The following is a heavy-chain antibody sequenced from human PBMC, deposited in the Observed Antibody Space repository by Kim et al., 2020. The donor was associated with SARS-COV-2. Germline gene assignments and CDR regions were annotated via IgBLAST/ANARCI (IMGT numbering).Heavy chain of an antibody. CDR2: IDSSGDST. V-gene: IGHV3-23*01. D-gene: IGHD3-22*01. J-gene: IGHJ4*02. Sequence: GGSLRLSCAASGFTFSTYAMSWVRQAPGEGLEWLSSIDSSGDSTYYTDSVNGRFTISSDNSKHTLYLQMNRLRAEDTALYYWVQMGVGISFGGPYWGQGT. CDR1: GFTFSTYA. CDR3: VQMGVGISFGGPY.